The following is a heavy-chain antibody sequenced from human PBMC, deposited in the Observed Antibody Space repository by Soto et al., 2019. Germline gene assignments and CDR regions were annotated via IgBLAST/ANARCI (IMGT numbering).Heavy chain of an antibody. D-gene: IGHD3-10*01. V-gene: IGHV4-31*03. CDR2: IYYSGST. CDR3: ARGRSDTMVRGEKQGDAPNWFDP. J-gene: IGHJ5*02. Sequence: SETRSLTCTVSGGSISSGGYYWSWIRQHPGNGLEWIGYIYYSGSTYYNPSLKSRVTISVDTSKNQFSLKLSSVTAADTAVYYCARGRSDTMVRGEKQGDAPNWFDPWGQGXLVTVSS. CDR1: GGSISSGGYY.